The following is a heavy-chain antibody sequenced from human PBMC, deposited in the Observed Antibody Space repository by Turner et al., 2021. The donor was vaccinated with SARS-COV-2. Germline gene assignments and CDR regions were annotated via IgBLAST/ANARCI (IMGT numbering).Heavy chain of an antibody. CDR3: ARRTGEWVVPGWVDP. J-gene: IGHJ5*02. D-gene: IGHD6-19*01. Sequence: QVQLQESGPGLVKPSETLSLTCTVSGGSISSYYWSWIRQPPGKGLEWIGYIYYSGSTNYNDSLKSRVTISVDTSKNQFSLKLSCVTAADTAVYYCARRTGEWVVPGWVDPWGQGTLVTVS. CDR2: IYYSGST. CDR1: GGSISSYY. V-gene: IGHV4-59*01.